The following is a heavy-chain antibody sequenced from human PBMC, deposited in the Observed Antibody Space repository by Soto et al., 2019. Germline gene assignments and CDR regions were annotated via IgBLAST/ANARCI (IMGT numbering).Heavy chain of an antibody. CDR3: ARLVTPDYLMRGHFDF. Sequence: SETLSLTCTVSGGSISISSSYLGWIRQPPGKGLEWIGSIYYSGSTYYNPSLKSRVNILQDTSKNQFSLNLTSMTAADTAVYYCARLVTPDYLMRGHFDFWGQGMLVTVSS. CDR2: IYYSGST. D-gene: IGHD4-17*01. J-gene: IGHJ4*02. V-gene: IGHV4-39*01. CDR1: GGSISISSSY.